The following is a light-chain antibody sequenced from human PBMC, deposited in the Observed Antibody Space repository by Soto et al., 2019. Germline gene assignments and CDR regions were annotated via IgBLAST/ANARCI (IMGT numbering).Light chain of an antibody. CDR3: QQYGTSPCT. V-gene: IGKV3-20*01. CDR2: GAS. CDR1: ERVSTSY. Sequence: IVLTHSPGTLSLSPGERATLSCRASERVSTSYLVWYQQKPGQAPMLLIYGASTRATGIPDRFSGSGSGTDFTIPIRRLEPEDFAAYYCQQYGTSPCTFGQGTKVDIK. J-gene: IGKJ1*01.